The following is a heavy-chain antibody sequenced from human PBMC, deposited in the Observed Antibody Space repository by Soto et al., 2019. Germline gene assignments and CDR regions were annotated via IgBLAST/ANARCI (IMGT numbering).Heavy chain of an antibody. V-gene: IGHV4-31*03. D-gene: IGHD2-15*01. CDR2: IYYSGST. CDR3: ARGGVVVVAATLGAFDP. J-gene: IGHJ5*02. CDR1: GGSISSGGYS. Sequence: QVQLQESGPGLVKPSQTLSLTCTVSGGSISSGGYSWSWIRQHPGKGLEWIGYIYYSGSTYYNPSLKSRVTISVDASKNQFSLKLSSVTAADTAVYDWARGGVVVVAATLGAFDPWGQGTLVTVSS.